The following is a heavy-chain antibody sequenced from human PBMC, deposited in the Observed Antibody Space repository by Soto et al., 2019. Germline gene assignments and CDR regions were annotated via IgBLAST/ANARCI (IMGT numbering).Heavy chain of an antibody. CDR3: ARAAYGSGSYYAPYYYYAMDV. Sequence: SETLSLTCTVSGASISSHYWSWIRQPPGKGLEWLGYILYTGNTNYSPSLKSRVTMSVDTSKNQVSLKLSAVTAADTAVYFCARAAYGSGSYYAPYYYYAMDVWGQGTTVTVSS. CDR1: GASISSHY. CDR2: ILYTGNT. J-gene: IGHJ6*02. V-gene: IGHV4-59*11. D-gene: IGHD3-10*01.